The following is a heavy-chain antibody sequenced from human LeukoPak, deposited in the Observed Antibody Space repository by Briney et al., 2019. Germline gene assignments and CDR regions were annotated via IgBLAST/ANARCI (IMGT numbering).Heavy chain of an antibody. J-gene: IGHJ3*02. D-gene: IGHD3-10*01. V-gene: IGHV4-59*01. CDR1: GGSISSYY. Sequence: PSETLSLTCTVSGGSISSYYWSWIRQPPGKGLEWIGYIYYSGSTNYNPSLKSRVTISVDTSKNQFSLKLSSVTAADTAVYYCARDRGDGTDAFDIWGQGTMVTVSS. CDR3: ARDRGDGTDAFDI. CDR2: IYYSGST.